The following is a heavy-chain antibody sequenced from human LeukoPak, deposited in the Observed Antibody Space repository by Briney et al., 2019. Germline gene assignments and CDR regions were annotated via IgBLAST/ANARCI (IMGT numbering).Heavy chain of an antibody. D-gene: IGHD3-10*01. CDR1: GFSFSNFG. V-gene: IGHV3-30*18. CDR3: AKKNSYGSGAGDPLDV. J-gene: IGHJ3*01. CDR2: ISHDGSLK. Sequence: GRSLRLSCAASGFSFSNFGMHWVRQAPGKGLEWVAIISHDGSLKYFLDSVKGRFTISRDNSKNTLSLQMDSLRADDTAVYYCAKKNSYGSGAGDPLDVWGHGTLVTVSS.